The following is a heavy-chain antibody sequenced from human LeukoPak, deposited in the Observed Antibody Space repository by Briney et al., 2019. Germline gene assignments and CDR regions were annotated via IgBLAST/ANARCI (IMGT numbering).Heavy chain of an antibody. CDR1: GYTFTSYT. CDR3: ARGDYETHGYQTR. CDR2: INTNTGNP. J-gene: IGHJ4*02. D-gene: IGHD3-22*01. Sequence: ASVKVSCKASGYTFTSYTIHWVRQAPGQRLEWMGWINTNTGNPTYAQGFTGRFVFSLDTSVSTAYLQISSLKADDTAMYYCARGDYETHGYQTRWGQGTLVTVSS. V-gene: IGHV7-4-1*02.